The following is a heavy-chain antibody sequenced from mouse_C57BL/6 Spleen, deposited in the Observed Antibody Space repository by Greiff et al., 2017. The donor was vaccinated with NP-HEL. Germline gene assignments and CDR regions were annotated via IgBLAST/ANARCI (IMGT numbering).Heavy chain of an antibody. CDR2: IDPETGGT. V-gene: IGHV1-15*01. CDR3: TREGYYYGFAY. CDR1: GYTFTDYE. D-gene: IGHD1-1*01. Sequence: VQLQQSGAELVRPGASVTLSCKASGYTFTDYEMHWVKQTPVHGLEWIGAIDPETGGTAYNQKFKGKAILTADKSSSTAYMELRSLTSEDSAVYYCTREGYYYGFAYWGKGTLVTVSA. J-gene: IGHJ3*01.